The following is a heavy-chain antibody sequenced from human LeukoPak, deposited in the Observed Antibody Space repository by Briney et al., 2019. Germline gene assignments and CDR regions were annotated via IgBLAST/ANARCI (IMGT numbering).Heavy chain of an antibody. CDR1: GYSFTSYW. Sequence: GESLKISCKGSGYSFTSYWISWVRQMPGKGXXXXXXXXXXXSYTNYSPSFQGHVTISADKSISTAYLQWSSLKASDTAMYYCARTPPLLWFGELLFHTNWFDPWGQGTLVTVSS. CDR2: XXXXXSYT. J-gene: IGHJ5*02. D-gene: IGHD3-10*01. V-gene: IGHV5-10-1*01. CDR3: ARTPPLLWFGELLFHTNWFDP.